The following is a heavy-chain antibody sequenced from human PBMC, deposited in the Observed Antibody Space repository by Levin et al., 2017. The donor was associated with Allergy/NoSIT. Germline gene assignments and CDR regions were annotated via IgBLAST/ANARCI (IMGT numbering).Heavy chain of an antibody. CDR3: ARPGHWGWYFDL. J-gene: IGHJ2*01. CDR1: GFTFSSYW. V-gene: IGHV3-7*01. D-gene: IGHD7-27*01. CDR2: IKQDGSEK. Sequence: LSLTCAASGFTFSSYWMTWVRQAPGKGLEWVANIKQDGSEKYYVDSVKGRFTISRDNAKNSLYLQMNSLRAEDTAVYYCARPGHWGWYFDLWGRGTLVTVPS.